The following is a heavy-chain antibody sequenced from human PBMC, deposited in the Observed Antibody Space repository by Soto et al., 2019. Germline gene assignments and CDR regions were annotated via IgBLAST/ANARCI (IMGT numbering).Heavy chain of an antibody. V-gene: IGHV1-24*01. CDR2: FDPEDGET. Sequence: ASVKVSCKVSGYTLTELSMHWVRQAPGKGLEWMGGFDPEDGETIYAQKFQGRVTMTEDTSTDTAYMELSSLRSEDTAVYYCATEPYRYCSGGSCYSVDYYYGMDVWGQGTTVTVSS. CDR3: ATEPYRYCSGGSCYSVDYYYGMDV. D-gene: IGHD2-15*01. CDR1: GYTLTELS. J-gene: IGHJ6*02.